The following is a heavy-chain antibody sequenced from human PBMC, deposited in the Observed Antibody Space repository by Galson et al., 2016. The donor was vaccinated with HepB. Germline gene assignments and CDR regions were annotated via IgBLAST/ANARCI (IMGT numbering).Heavy chain of an antibody. V-gene: IGHV3-23*01. CDR1: GFTISNYG. CDR3: PKDSGCDSVN. CDR2: ISVSGDTT. D-gene: IGHD5-12*01. J-gene: IGHJ4*02. Sequence: SLRLSCAASGFTISNYGMSWVRQAPGKGLEWVSGISVSGDTTYYADSVKGRFTISGDTSKNTLYLQMNSLRAENTAVYYCPKDSGCDSVNWGQGPLVT.